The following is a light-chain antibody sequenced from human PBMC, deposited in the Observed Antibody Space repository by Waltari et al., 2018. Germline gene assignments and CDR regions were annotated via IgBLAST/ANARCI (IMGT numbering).Light chain of an antibody. CDR1: TLRSFY. CDR2: DKN. CDR3: AIRDNIGNGGDV. Sequence: SSELTQDPAVSVALGQIVRITCQGATLRSFYASWYQQKSGQAPLLVLFDKNSRPSGIPDLFSCAKSGNTGSFTITWAQAGDEADYYCAIRDNIGNGGDVFGTGTMVTVL. J-gene: IGLJ1*01. V-gene: IGLV3-19*01.